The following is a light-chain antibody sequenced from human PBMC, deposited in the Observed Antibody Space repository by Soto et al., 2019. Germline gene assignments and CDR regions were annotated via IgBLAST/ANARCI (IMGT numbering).Light chain of an antibody. J-gene: IGLJ3*02. V-gene: IGLV2-23*02. CDR2: EVS. CDR1: SSDVGSYQL. Sequence: QSALPQPPSVSGSPGQSITISCTGTSSDVGSYQLVSWYKQHPGKAPKLMIFEVSKRPSGVSSRFSGSKSGNTASLTISGLQGEDEADYYCCSYAGSGTWVFGGGTTLTVL. CDR3: CSYAGSGTWV.